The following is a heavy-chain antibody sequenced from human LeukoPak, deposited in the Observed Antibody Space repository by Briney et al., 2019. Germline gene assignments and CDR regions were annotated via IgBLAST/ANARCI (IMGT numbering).Heavy chain of an antibody. CDR3: ARQLPNGSGSYIGGYNWFDP. D-gene: IGHD3-10*01. V-gene: IGHV4-39*01. Sequence: SETLSLTCTVSGGSISSSSYYWGWIRQPPGRGLEWIGSIYYSGSTYYNPSLKSRVTISVDTSKDQFSLKLSSVTAADTAVYYCARQLPNGSGSYIGGYNWFDPWGQGTLVTVSS. J-gene: IGHJ5*02. CDR2: IYYSGST. CDR1: GGSISSSSYY.